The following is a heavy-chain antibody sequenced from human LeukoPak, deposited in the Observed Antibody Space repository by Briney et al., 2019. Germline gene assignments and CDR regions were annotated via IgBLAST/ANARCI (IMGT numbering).Heavy chain of an antibody. D-gene: IGHD2-15*01. CDR1: GFTFSFYW. CDR3: GLGYCSDGSCYHIDY. J-gene: IGHJ4*02. Sequence: PGGSLRLSCAASGFTFSFYWMHWVRQAPGKGLEWVSRINSDGSRSYADSVKGRFTISRDNAKNTVYLQMNSLRAEDTAVYYCGLGYCSDGSCYHIDYWGQGSLVTVSS. CDR2: INSDGSR. V-gene: IGHV3-74*01.